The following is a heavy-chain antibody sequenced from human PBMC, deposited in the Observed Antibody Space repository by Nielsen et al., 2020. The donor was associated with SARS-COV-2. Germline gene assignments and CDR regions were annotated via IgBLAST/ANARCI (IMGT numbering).Heavy chain of an antibody. CDR3: AKDSGYSYGSEDWYFDL. J-gene: IGHJ2*01. V-gene: IGHV4-34*01. CDR2: INHSGST. CDR1: GGSFSGYY. Sequence: SETLSLTCAVYGGSFSGYYWSWIRQPPGKGLEWIGEINHSGSTNYNPSLKSRVTISVDTSKNQFSLKLSSVTAADTAVYYCAKDSGYSYGSEDWYFDLWGRGTLVTVSS. D-gene: IGHD5-18*01.